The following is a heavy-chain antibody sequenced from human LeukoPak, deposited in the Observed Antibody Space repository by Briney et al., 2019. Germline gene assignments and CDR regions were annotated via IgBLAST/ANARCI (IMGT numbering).Heavy chain of an antibody. V-gene: IGHV4-34*01. J-gene: IGHJ4*02. D-gene: IGHD3-10*01. CDR1: GGPFSGYF. Sequence: SETLSLTCAVSGGPFSGYFWSWIRQSSGKGLEWIGEIHNSGTTNYNPSLNSRVTISEDTSKNQYYLNLSSVTAADTAVYYCARRYYYNLGSFPFDFWGQGTLVTVSS. CDR3: ARRYYYNLGSFPFDF. CDR2: IHNSGTT.